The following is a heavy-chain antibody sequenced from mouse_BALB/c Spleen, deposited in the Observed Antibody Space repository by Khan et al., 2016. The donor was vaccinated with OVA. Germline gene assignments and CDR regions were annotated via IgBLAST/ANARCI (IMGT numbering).Heavy chain of an antibody. CDR3: ARSTYRYAFVY. J-gene: IGHJ3*01. D-gene: IGHD2-12*01. Sequence: EVQLQESGPSLVKPSQTLSLTCSVTGDSITSGYWNWIRKFPGNKLEYMGYIIYTGYTYYNPSLKSRISITRHTSKTQHYLQLKSVTDEETATYYCARSTYRYAFVYWGQGTLVTVSA. CDR1: GDSITSGY. V-gene: IGHV3-8*02. CDR2: IIYTGYT.